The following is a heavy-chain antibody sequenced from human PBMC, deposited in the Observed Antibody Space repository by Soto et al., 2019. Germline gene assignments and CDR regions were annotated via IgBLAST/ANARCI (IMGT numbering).Heavy chain of an antibody. CDR1: GGSFSGYY. Sequence: SETLSLTCAVYGGSFSGYYWTWIRQPPGTGLEWIGEINHSGSTNYNPSLKSRVTISVDTSKNQFSLKLTSVTAADTAVEDCARDKITGLFDYWGQGTLVTVAS. CDR3: ARDKITGLFDY. D-gene: IGHD2-8*02. CDR2: INHSGST. J-gene: IGHJ4*02. V-gene: IGHV4-34*01.